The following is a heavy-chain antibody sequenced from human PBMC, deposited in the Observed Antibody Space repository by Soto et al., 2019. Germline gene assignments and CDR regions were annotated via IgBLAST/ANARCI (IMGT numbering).Heavy chain of an antibody. J-gene: IGHJ3*02. CDR2: IYYSGST. Sequence: QVQLQESGPGLVKPSETLSLTCTVSGGSVSSGSYYWSWIRQPPGKGLEWIGYIYYSGSTNYNPSRQSRVTISLDTSKNQFYLKLSSVPAADTAVYYCARASAARAFDIWVQGTMVTVSS. CDR1: GGSVSSGSYY. V-gene: IGHV4-61*01. CDR3: ARASAARAFDI.